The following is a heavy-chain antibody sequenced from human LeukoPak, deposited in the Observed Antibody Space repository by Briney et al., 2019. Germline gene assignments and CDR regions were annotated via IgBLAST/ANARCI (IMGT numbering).Heavy chain of an antibody. Sequence: GRSLRLSCAASGFTFRNYGMHWVRQAPGKGLEWVALISFDGSNKYYADSVKGRFTISRDNSKNTLYLQMNSLRAEDTAVYFCANAGGSDPGSWFDPWGQGTLVTVSS. CDR3: ANAGGSDPGSWFDP. J-gene: IGHJ5*02. V-gene: IGHV3-30*18. CDR2: ISFDGSNK. CDR1: GFTFRNYG. D-gene: IGHD1-26*01.